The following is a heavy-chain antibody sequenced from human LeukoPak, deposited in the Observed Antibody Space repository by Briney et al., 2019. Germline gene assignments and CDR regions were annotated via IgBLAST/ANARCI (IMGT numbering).Heavy chain of an antibody. Sequence: ASVKVSCKASGYTFTNYGLTWVRQAPGQGLEWMGWISANKGNTNYAQRLQGRVTMTTDTSTSTAYMELRSLKSDDTAVYYCAREGVPGGFDIWGQGTMVAVSS. CDR3: AREGVPGGFDI. D-gene: IGHD2-15*01. CDR2: ISANKGNT. V-gene: IGHV1-18*01. J-gene: IGHJ3*02. CDR1: GYTFTNYG.